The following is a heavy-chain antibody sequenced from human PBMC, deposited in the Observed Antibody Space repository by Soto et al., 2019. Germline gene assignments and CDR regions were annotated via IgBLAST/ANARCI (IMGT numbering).Heavy chain of an antibody. D-gene: IGHD6-19*01. J-gene: IGHJ4*02. CDR3: ARGSSGWAD. CDR1: GYMFVTYG. Sequence: ASVKVSCKASGYMFVTYGINWVRQAPGQGLEWMGWISAYNGNTKYAQNLQGRVTMTTDASTSTAYMEMRSLRSDDTAVYYCARGSSGWADWGQGTLVTVSS. V-gene: IGHV1-18*01. CDR2: ISAYNGNT.